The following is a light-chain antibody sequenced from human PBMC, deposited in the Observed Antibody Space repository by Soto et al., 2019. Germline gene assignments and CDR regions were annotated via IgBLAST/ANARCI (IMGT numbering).Light chain of an antibody. Sequence: IQMTQSPSTLSASVGDRVTITCRASQSISSWLAWYQQKPGKAPKLLIYDASSLESGVPSRFSGSGSGTEFTLTIISLQPDDFATYYCQQYNSYSYTFGQGTKLEIK. CDR3: QQYNSYSYT. J-gene: IGKJ2*01. V-gene: IGKV1-5*01. CDR1: QSISSW. CDR2: DAS.